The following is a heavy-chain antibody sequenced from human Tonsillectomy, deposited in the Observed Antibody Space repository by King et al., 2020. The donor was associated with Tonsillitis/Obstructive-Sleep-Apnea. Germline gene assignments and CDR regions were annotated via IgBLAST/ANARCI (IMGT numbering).Heavy chain of an antibody. Sequence: QLVQSGAEVKKPGSSVKVSCKASGGTFSNYAISWGRQAPGQGLEWMGRIIPILGIANYAQKFQGRVTITADKSTSTAYMELSSLRSEDTAVYYCARGRCSSTSCPALYYYMDVWGKGTAVTVPS. CDR3: ARGRCSSTSCPALYYYMDV. V-gene: IGHV1-69*04. D-gene: IGHD2-2*01. CDR2: IIPILGIA. J-gene: IGHJ6*03. CDR1: GGTFSNYA.